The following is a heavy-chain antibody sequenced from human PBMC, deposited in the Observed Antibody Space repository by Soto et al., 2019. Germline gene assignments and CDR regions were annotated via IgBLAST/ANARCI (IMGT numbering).Heavy chain of an antibody. Sequence: SETLSLTCTVSGGSISSYYWSWIRQPPGKGLEWIGYIYYSGSTNYNPSLKSRVTISVDTSKNQFSLKLSSVTAADTAVYYCAKAELTSSSWTPVPWGQGTRVTVSS. V-gene: IGHV4-59*08. CDR3: AKAELTSSSWTPVP. CDR1: GGSISSYY. J-gene: IGHJ5*02. CDR2: IYYSGST. D-gene: IGHD6-13*01.